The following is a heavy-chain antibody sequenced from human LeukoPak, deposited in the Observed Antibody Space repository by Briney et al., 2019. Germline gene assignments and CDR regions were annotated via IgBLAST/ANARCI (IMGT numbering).Heavy chain of an antibody. J-gene: IGHJ4*02. V-gene: IGHV3-23*05. Sequence: PGGSLTLSCAASGFTLSYYAMTGVRHAPGKGLECWASISCSWTETFYADSVKGRFTISRDNSPSTVSLQLSGLRAEDTAIYYCAKVHSNGRSSPLDSWGRGTLVTVSS. D-gene: IGHD3-22*01. CDR2: ISCSWTET. CDR1: GFTLSYYA. CDR3: AKVHSNGRSSPLDS.